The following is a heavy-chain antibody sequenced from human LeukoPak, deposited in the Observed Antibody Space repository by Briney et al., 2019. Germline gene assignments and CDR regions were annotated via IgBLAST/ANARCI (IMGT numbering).Heavy chain of an antibody. D-gene: IGHD3-9*01. J-gene: IGHJ3*02. CDR3: ARGRGDELRYFDWLSHDAFDI. CDR2: ISSSGSTI. CDR1: GFTFSDYY. V-gene: IGHV3-11*04. Sequence: GGSLRLSCAASGFTFSDYYMSWIRQAPGKGLEWVSYISSSGSTIYYADSVKGRFTISRDNAKNSLYLQMNSLRAEDTAVYYCARGRGDELRYFDWLSHDAFDIWGQGTMVTVSS.